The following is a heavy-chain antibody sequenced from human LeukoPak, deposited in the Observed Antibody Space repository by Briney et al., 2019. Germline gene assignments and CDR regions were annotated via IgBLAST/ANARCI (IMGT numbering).Heavy chain of an antibody. J-gene: IGHJ4*02. D-gene: IGHD1-26*01. CDR3: ARDEIVGPTLLDY. CDR2: INQDGSAK. Sequence: GGSLRLSCAASGFTFSDFWMSWVRQAPGKGLEWVANINQDGSAKYYVDSLKGRFTISRDNAKNSLYLQVNSLRAEDTAVYYCARDEIVGPTLLDYWGQGTLVTVSS. V-gene: IGHV3-7*01. CDR1: GFTFSDFW.